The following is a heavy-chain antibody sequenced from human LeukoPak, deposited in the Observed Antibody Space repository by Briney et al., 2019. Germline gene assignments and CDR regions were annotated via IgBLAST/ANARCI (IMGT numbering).Heavy chain of an antibody. CDR3: AREDVLLWFGELSKKSDY. V-gene: IGHV3-7*01. D-gene: IGHD3-10*01. CDR2: IKQDGSEK. Sequence: GGSLRLSCAASGFTFSSYWMGWVRQAPGKGLEWVANIKQDGSEKYYVDSVKGRFTISRDNAKNSLYLQMNSLRAEDTAVYYCAREDVLLWFGELSKKSDYWGQGTLVTVSS. CDR1: GFTFSSYW. J-gene: IGHJ4*02.